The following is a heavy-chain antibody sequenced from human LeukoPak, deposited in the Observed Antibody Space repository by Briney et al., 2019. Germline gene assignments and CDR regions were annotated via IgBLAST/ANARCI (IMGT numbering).Heavy chain of an antibody. Sequence: ASVKVSCKASGYTFTSYDINWVRQATGQGLEWMGWMNPNSGNTGYAQKFQGRVTTTRNTSISTAYMELSSLRSEDTAVYYCARGSEWLLDHDAFDIWGQGTMVTVSS. CDR1: GYTFTSYD. CDR3: ARGSEWLLDHDAFDI. D-gene: IGHD3-3*01. CDR2: MNPNSGNT. J-gene: IGHJ3*02. V-gene: IGHV1-8*03.